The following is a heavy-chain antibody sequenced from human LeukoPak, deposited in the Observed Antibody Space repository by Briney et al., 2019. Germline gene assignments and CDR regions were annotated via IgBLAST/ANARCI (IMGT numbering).Heavy chain of an antibody. J-gene: IGHJ3*02. V-gene: IGHV3-73*01. CDR1: GFTFSDSN. D-gene: IGHD5-18*01. Sequence: PGGSLRLSCAASGFTFSDSNMHWVRQASGKGLEWVGRIRSKADTYATAYGASLKGRFIISRDDSKNTAYLQINSLKTEDTAVYYCTRGAYTYGLADGFDIWGQGTMVTVSS. CDR3: TRGAYTYGLADGFDI. CDR2: IRSKADTYAT.